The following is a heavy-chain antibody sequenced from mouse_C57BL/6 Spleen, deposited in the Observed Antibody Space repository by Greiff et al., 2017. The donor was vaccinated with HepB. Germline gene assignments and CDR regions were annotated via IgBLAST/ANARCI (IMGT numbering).Heavy chain of an antibody. V-gene: IGHV5-17*01. CDR3: ARNPITTGFDY. D-gene: IGHD1-1*01. Sequence: EVMLVESGGGLVKPGGSLKLSCAASGFTFSDYGMHWVRQAPEKGLEWVAYISSGSSTIYYADTVKGRFTISRDNAKNTLFLQMTSLRSEDTAMYYCARNPITTGFDYWGQGTTLTVSS. CDR1: GFTFSDYG. CDR2: ISSGSSTI. J-gene: IGHJ2*01.